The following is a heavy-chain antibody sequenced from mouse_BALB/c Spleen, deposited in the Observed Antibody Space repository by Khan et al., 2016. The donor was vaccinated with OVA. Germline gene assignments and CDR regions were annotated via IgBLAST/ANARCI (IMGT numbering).Heavy chain of an antibody. J-gene: IGHJ2*01. Sequence: EVQLQESGPGLVKPSQSLSLTCTVTGYSITSDYAWNWIRQFPGNKLEWMGYISYSGRTTYNPSLESRISITRDTSKNQSFLQLNSVTPEDTATYYGARSVTITTVVATDFDYWGQGTTLTVSS. CDR1: GYSITSDYA. CDR2: ISYSGRT. V-gene: IGHV3-2*02. CDR3: ARSVTITTVVATDFDY. D-gene: IGHD1-1*01.